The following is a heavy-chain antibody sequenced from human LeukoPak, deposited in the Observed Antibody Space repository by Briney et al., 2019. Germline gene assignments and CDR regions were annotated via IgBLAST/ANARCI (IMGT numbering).Heavy chain of an antibody. J-gene: IGHJ4*02. D-gene: IGHD3-10*01. CDR1: GYTFTGYY. CDR3: ARVDYYGSGSPVAPFDY. Sequence: GASVKVSCKASGYTFTGYYMHWVRQAPGQGLEWMGWINPNSGGTNYAQKFQGRVTMTRDTSISTAYMELSRLRSDDTAVYYCARVDYYGSGSPVAPFDYWGQGTLVTVSS. V-gene: IGHV1-2*02. CDR2: INPNSGGT.